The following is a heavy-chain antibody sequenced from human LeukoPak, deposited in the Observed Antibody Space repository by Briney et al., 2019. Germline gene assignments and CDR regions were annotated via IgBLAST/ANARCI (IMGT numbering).Heavy chain of an antibody. J-gene: IGHJ4*02. V-gene: IGHV3-7*04. CDR1: GFPFSSYW. CDR3: ARGRVGSGYFGSDH. Sequence: GGSLRLSCAASGFPFSSYWMSWVRQAPGKGLEWVADIKQDGSEKYYVDSVKGRCTISRDKAKSSLSLQMTRLTGEDTAVYDCARGRVGSGYFGSDHWGQGTLVTVSS. D-gene: IGHD3-22*01. CDR2: IKQDGSEK.